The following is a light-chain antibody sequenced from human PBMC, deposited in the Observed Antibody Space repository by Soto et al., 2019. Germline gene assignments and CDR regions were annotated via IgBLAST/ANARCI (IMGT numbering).Light chain of an antibody. CDR1: SSDVGGYNY. CDR2: GVS. V-gene: IGLV2-14*01. Sequence: QSVLTQPASVSGSPGQSITISCTGTSSDVGGYNYVSWYQHHPGKAPKLMIFGVSNRPSGVSNRFSGSKSGNTASLTISGFQAEDEADYYCSSYSSSATLYVFATGTKVTVL. J-gene: IGLJ1*01. CDR3: SSYSSSATLYV.